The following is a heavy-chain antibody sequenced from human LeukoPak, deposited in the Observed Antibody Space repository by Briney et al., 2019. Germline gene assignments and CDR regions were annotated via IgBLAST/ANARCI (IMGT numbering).Heavy chain of an antibody. CDR3: ARDQGTIFGVGDY. J-gene: IGHJ4*02. D-gene: IGHD3-3*01. V-gene: IGHV1-2*02. Sequence: VASVKVSCKASGYTFTGYYMHWVRQAPGQGLEWMGWINPNSGGTNYAQKFQGRVTMTRDTSISTAYMELSRLGSDDTAVYYCARDQGTIFGVGDYWGQGTLVTVSS. CDR2: INPNSGGT. CDR1: GYTFTGYY.